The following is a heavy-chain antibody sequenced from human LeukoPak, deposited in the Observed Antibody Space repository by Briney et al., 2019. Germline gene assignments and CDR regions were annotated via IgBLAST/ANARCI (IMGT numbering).Heavy chain of an antibody. CDR2: IYYSGST. J-gene: IGHJ5*02. D-gene: IGHD3-22*01. CDR1: GGSISSYY. Sequence: SETLSLTCTVSGGSISSYYWSWIRQPPGKGLEWIGYIYYSGSTNYNPSLKSRVTISVDTSKNQFSLKLSSVTAAGTAVYYCARRPGSSGYDPWLDPWGQRTLVTVSS. CDR3: ARRPGSSGYDPWLDP. V-gene: IGHV4-59*01.